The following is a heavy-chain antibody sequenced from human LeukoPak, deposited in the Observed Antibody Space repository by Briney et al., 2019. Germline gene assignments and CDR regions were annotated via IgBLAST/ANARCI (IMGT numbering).Heavy chain of an antibody. J-gene: IGHJ4*02. CDR2: ISGTAVDT. V-gene: IGHV3-23*01. D-gene: IGHD1-1*01. CDR1: GFTFTTYA. Sequence: GSLRLSCAASGFTFTTYAVIWVRQAPGKGLEWVSAISGTAVDTFYADSVKGRFTISRDNSDNTVSLQVNSLRAEDTAVYYCARLSGTYGTTSRVLDSWGQGTLVTVSS. CDR3: ARLSGTYGTTSRVLDS.